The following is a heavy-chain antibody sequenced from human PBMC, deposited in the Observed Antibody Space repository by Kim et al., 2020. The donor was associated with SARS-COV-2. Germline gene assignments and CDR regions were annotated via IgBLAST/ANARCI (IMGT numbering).Heavy chain of an antibody. V-gene: IGHV4-4*08. D-gene: IGHD6-6*01. CDR1: GGSISGNS. CDR2: MHSTGHT. J-gene: IGHJ4*02. CDR3: ARSLGSSSGWPDYFDH. Sequence: SETLSLTCNVSGGSISGNSWSWIRQPPGKGLEWIGYMHSTGHTSHNPSLKSRVAISIDTSKNQFSLRLKYVTAADTALYFCARSLGSSSGWPDYFDHWGQGILVTVSS.